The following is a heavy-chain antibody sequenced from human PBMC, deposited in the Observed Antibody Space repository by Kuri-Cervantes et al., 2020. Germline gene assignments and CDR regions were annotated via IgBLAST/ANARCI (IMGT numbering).Heavy chain of an antibody. V-gene: IGHV4-34*01. D-gene: IGHD3-16*01. CDR1: GGSFSGYY. CDR3: AVGAGHNWFDP. CDR2: INHSGST. Sequence: SQTLSLTCAVYGGSFSGYYWSWIRQPPGKGLEWIGEINHSGSTNYNPSLKSRVTISVDTSKNQFSLKLSSVTAADTAVYYCAVGAGHNWFDPWGRGTLVTVSS. J-gene: IGHJ5*02.